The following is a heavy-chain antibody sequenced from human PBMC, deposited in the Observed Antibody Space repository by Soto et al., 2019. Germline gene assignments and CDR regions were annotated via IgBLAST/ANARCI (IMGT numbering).Heavy chain of an antibody. J-gene: IGHJ3*02. CDR2: INPATGAA. CDR1: GYPVTAYY. CDR3: ARGGGVGVAGSAAFEM. V-gene: IGHV1-2*02. Sequence: QLHLVQSGAVVKKPGASATVSCSASGYPVTAYYMHWVRQAPGRGLVWMGGINPATGAAKYTQTFQGRVTMTRDTATSKVFVELTGLTSEDTAVFYCARGGGVGVAGSAAFEMWGQGTLVTVSS. D-gene: IGHD3-3*01.